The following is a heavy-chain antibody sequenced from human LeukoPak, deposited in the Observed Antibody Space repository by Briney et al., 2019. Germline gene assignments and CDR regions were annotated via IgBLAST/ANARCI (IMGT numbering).Heavy chain of an antibody. CDR1: GFTFSSHC. Sequence: GGSLRLSCAASGFTFSSHCMNWARQAPGKGLEWVANIKQDGSEKYYVDSVKGRFTISRDNAKNSLYLQMNSLRAEDTAVYYCARGTAGEVINWGIHYWGQGTLVTVSS. CDR2: IKQDGSEK. CDR3: ARGTAGEVINWGIHY. V-gene: IGHV3-7*01. J-gene: IGHJ4*02. D-gene: IGHD3-16*02.